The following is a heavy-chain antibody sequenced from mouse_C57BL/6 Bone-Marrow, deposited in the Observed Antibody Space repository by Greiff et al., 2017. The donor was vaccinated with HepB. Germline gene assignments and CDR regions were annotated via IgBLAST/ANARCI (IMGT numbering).Heavy chain of an antibody. CDR3: ARRVIYYGNYGAMDY. Sequence: EVKLMESGGDLVKPGGSLKLSCAASGFTFSSYGMSWVRQTPDKRLEWVATISSGGSYTYYPDSVKGRFTISRDNAKNTLYLQMSSLKSEDTAMYYCARRVIYYGNYGAMDYWGQGTSVTVSS. J-gene: IGHJ4*01. CDR2: ISSGGSYT. D-gene: IGHD2-1*01. V-gene: IGHV5-6*01. CDR1: GFTFSSYG.